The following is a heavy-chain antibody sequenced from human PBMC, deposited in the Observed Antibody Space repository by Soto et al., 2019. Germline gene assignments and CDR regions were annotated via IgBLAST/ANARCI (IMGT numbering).Heavy chain of an antibody. CDR2: IYYSGST. Sequence: SETLSLTCTVSGGSISSYYWSWIRQPPGKGLEWIGYIYYSGSTNYNPSLKSRVTISVDTSKNQFSLKLSSVSAADTAVYYCARVWGGAFDIWGQGTMVTV. J-gene: IGHJ3*02. D-gene: IGHD3-10*01. V-gene: IGHV4-59*01. CDR3: ARVWGGAFDI. CDR1: GGSISSYY.